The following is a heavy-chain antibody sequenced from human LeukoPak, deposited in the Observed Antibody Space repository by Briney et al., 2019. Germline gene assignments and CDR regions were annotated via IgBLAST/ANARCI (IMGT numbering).Heavy chain of an antibody. CDR1: GFTFSNAC. Sequence: GGSLRLSCAASGFTFSNACMSWVRQAPGKGLEGVGRIKSKTDGGTTDYAAPVKGRFTISRDDSKNTLYLQMNSLKTDDTAVYYCNTDPRYDILTGYSPTDYWGQGNLVSVSS. D-gene: IGHD3-9*01. J-gene: IGHJ4*02. CDR2: IKSKTDGGTT. V-gene: IGHV3-15*01. CDR3: NTDPRYDILTGYSPTDY.